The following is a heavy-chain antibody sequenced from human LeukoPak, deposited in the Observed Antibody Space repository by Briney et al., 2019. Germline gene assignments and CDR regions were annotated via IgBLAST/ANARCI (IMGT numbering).Heavy chain of an antibody. Sequence: SETLSLTCAVYGGSFSGYYWSWIRQPPGKGLEWIGEINHIGSKNYNSSLNSRVTISVDTCKSQFSLKLSSVTAADTAVYYCARGRITMGRGVIITNTDYWGQGTLVTVSS. CDR1: GGSFSGYY. CDR3: ARGRITMGRGVIITNTDY. CDR2: INHIGSK. J-gene: IGHJ4*02. V-gene: IGHV4-34*01. D-gene: IGHD3-10*01.